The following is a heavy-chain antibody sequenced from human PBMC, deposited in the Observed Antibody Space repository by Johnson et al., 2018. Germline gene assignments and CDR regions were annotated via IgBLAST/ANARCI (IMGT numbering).Heavy chain of an antibody. V-gene: IGHV3-47*02. D-gene: IGHD4-23*01. Sequence: VQLVQSGGGVVQPGGSLRPSCAASGFAFSSYVLHWVRRAPGKGPEWVSAIGTGGDTYYADSVKGRFTISRNNAKNSLFLQMNNLRVEDTAVYYCVRRNYVGPFIRHYYMDVWGKGTTVIVSS. CDR3: VRRNYVGPFIRHYYMDV. CDR2: IGTGGDT. CDR1: GFAFSSYV. J-gene: IGHJ6*03.